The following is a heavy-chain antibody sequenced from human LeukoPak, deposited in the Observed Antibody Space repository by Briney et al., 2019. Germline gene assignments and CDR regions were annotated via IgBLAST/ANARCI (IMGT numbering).Heavy chain of an antibody. CDR1: GGTFSSYA. V-gene: IGHV1-69*13. CDR2: IIPIFGTA. Sequence: GASVKVSCKASGGTFSSYAISWVRQAPGQGLEWMGGIIPIFGTANYAQKFQGRVTITADESTSTAYMELSSLRSEDTAVYYCAREHSSSGWYTSRWFDPWGQGTLVTVSS. D-gene: IGHD6-19*01. CDR3: AREHSSSGWYTSRWFDP. J-gene: IGHJ5*02.